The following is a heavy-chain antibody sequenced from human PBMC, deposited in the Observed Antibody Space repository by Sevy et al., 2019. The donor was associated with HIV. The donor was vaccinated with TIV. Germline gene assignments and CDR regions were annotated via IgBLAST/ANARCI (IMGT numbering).Heavy chain of an antibody. V-gene: IGHV3-7*03. CDR2: IKQDGSEK. Sequence: GGSLRLSCAASGFTFSSYWMSWVRQAPGKGLEWVANIKQDGSEKYYVDSVKGRFTISRDNAKNSLYLQMNSLRAEDTSVYYCARETYVGAFDIWGQGTMVTVSS. CDR1: GFTFSSYW. CDR3: ARETYVGAFDI. J-gene: IGHJ3*02. D-gene: IGHD3-16*01.